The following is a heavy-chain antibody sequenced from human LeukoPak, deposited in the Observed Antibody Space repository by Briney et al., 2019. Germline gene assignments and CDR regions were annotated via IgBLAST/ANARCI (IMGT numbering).Heavy chain of an antibody. CDR3: ARYSSGWLKETWFDP. J-gene: IGHJ5*02. D-gene: IGHD6-25*01. CDR2: ISANNGNT. Sequence: ASVKVSCKASGYTFTSYGISWVRQAPGQGLEWMGWISANNGNTNYAQTLQGRVTMTTDTSTSTAYMELRRLRSDDTAVYYCARYSSGWLKETWFDPWGQGTLVTASS. V-gene: IGHV1-18*01. CDR1: GYTFTSYG.